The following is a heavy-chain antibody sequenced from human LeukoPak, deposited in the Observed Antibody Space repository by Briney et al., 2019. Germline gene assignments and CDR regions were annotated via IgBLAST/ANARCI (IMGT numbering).Heavy chain of an antibody. V-gene: IGHV4-59*01. Sequence: SETLSLTCTVSGGSISSYYWSWIRQPPGKGLEWIGYIYYSGSTNYNPSLKSRVTISVDTSKNQFSLKLSSVTAADTAVYYCARDGEYSSERFDYWGQGTLVTVSS. CDR1: GGSISSYY. CDR2: IYYSGST. D-gene: IGHD3-22*01. J-gene: IGHJ4*02. CDR3: ARDGEYSSERFDY.